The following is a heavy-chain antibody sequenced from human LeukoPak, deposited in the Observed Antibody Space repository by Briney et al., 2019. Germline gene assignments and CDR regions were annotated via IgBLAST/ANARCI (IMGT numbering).Heavy chain of an antibody. J-gene: IGHJ4*02. CDR2: IYHSGST. V-gene: IGHV4-30-2*01. D-gene: IGHD2-15*01. CDR3: ARGGGPLTPFDY. Sequence: PSETLSLTCAVSGGSISSGGYSWSWIRQPPGTGLEWIGYIYHSGSTYYNPSLKSRVTISVDRSKNQFSLKLSSVTAADTAVYYCARGGGPLTPFDYWGQGTLVTVSS. CDR1: GGSISSGGYS.